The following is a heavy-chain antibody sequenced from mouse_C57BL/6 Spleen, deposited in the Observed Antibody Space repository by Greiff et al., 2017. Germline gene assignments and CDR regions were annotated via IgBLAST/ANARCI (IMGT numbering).Heavy chain of an antibody. CDR1: GYTFTSYW. V-gene: IGHV1-59*01. CDR3: ARSSYYGSRDYAMDY. J-gene: IGHJ4*01. CDR2: IDPSDSYT. D-gene: IGHD1-1*01. Sequence: QVQLKQPGAELVRPGTSVKLSCKASGYTFTSYWMHWVKQRPGQGLEWIGVIDPSDSYTNYNQKFKGKATLTVDTSSSTAYMQLSSLTSEDSAVYYCARSSYYGSRDYAMDYWGQGTSVTVSS.